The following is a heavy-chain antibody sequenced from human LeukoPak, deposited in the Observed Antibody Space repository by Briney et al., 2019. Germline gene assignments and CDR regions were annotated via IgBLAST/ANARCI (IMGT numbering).Heavy chain of an antibody. CDR3: ASQVETYYYYGMDV. V-gene: IGHV3-48*03. D-gene: IGHD2-2*01. J-gene: IGHJ6*02. CDR1: GFTFSSYE. CDR2: ISSSGSTI. Sequence: GGSLRLSCAASGFTFSSYELNWVRQAPGKGLEWVSYISSSGSTIYYADSVKGRFTISRNNAKNSLYLQMNSVRAEDTAVYYCASQVETYYYYGMDVWGQGTTVTVSS.